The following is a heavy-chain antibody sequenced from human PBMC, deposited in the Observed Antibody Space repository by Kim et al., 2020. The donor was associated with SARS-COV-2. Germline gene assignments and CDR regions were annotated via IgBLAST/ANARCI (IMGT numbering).Heavy chain of an antibody. CDR3: ARVGFLLPTGTPKNWFDP. J-gene: IGHJ5*02. CDR2: INAGNGNT. V-gene: IGHV1-3*01. D-gene: IGHD1-1*01. CDR1: GYTFTSYA. Sequence: ASVKVSCKASGYTFTSYAMHWVRQAPGQRLEWMGWINAGNGNTKYSQKFQGRVTITRDTSASTAYMELSSLRSEDTAVYYCARVGFLLPTGTPKNWFDPWGQGTLVTVSS.